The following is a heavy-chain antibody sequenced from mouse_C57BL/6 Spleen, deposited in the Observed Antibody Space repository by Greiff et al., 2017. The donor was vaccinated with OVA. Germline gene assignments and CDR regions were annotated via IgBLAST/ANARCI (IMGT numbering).Heavy chain of an antibody. V-gene: IGHV1-18*01. J-gene: IGHJ4*01. CDR2: INPNNGGT. CDR1: GYTFTDYN. CDR3: ARPHYYGSSFYAMDY. Sequence: EVQLQQSGPELVKPGASVKIPCKASGYTFTDYNMDWVKQSHGKSLEWIGDINPNNGGTIYNQKFKGKATLTVDKSSSTAYMELRSLTSEDTAVYYCARPHYYGSSFYAMDYWGQGTSVTVPS. D-gene: IGHD1-1*01.